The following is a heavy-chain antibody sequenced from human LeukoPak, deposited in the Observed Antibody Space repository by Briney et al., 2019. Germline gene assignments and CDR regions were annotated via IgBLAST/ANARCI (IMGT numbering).Heavy chain of an antibody. CDR2: IIPIFGTA. D-gene: IGHD1-1*01. J-gene: IGHJ4*02. CDR1: GGTFSSYA. CDR3: ARGTEYYFDY. V-gene: IGHV1-69*05. Sequence: GASVKVSCKASGGTFSSYAISWVRQAPGQGLEWMGGIIPIFGTANYAQKFQGRVTMTRDTSISTAYMDLTRLRSDDTAVYYCARGTEYYFDYWGQGTLVTVSS.